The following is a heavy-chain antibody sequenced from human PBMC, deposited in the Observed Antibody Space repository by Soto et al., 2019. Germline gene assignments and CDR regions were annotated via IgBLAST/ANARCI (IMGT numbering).Heavy chain of an antibody. Sequence: SETLSLTCTVSGGSISSGGYYWSWIRQHPGKGLEWIGYIYYSGSTYYNPSLKSRVTISVDTSKNQFSLKLSSVTAADTAVYYCARGVAADWFDPWGQGTLVTVSS. CDR2: IYYSGST. J-gene: IGHJ5*02. CDR3: ARGVAADWFDP. V-gene: IGHV4-31*03. D-gene: IGHD6-13*01. CDR1: GGSISSGGYY.